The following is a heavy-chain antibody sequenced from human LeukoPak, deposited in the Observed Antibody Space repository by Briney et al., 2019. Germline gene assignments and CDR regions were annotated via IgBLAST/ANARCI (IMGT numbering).Heavy chain of an antibody. V-gene: IGHV4-39*07. D-gene: IGHD6-13*01. CDR1: GGSISSRSYY. J-gene: IGHJ4*02. Sequence: SETLSLTCTVSGGSISSRSYYWGWIRQPPGKGLEWIGSIYYSGSTYYNPSLQSRVTISVDTSKNQFSLKLSSVTAADTAVYYCARGREGSSWYFDYWGQGTLVTVSS. CDR2: IYYSGST. CDR3: ARGREGSSWYFDY.